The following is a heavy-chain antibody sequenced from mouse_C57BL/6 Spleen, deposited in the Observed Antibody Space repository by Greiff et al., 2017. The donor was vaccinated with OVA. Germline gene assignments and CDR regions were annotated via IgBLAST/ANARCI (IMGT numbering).Heavy chain of an antibody. CDR1: GYSITSGYY. D-gene: IGHD1-1*01. V-gene: IGHV3-6*01. CDR3: ARETPLTTVASYYAMDY. CDR2: ISYDGSN. Sequence: DVKLQESGPGLVKPSQSLSLTCSVTGYSITSGYYWNWIRQFPGNKLEWMGYISYDGSNNYNPSLKNRISITRDTSKNQFFLKLNSVTTEDTATYYCARETPLTTVASYYAMDYWGKGTSVTVSS. J-gene: IGHJ4*01.